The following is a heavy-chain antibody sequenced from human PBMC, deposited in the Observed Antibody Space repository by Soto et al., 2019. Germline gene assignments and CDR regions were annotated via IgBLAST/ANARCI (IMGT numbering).Heavy chain of an antibody. V-gene: IGHV4-59*11. CDR3: ARGITARSRALDI. CDR2: IYYSGST. Sequence: SETLSLTCTVSGRSISSHYWSWIRQPPGQGLEWIGYIYYSGSTNYNPSLKSRVNTSVETYKNKFSLKLSSVTAADTAVYYCARGITARSRALDIWGQGTMVT. D-gene: IGHD3-16*01. J-gene: IGHJ3*02. CDR1: GRSISSHY.